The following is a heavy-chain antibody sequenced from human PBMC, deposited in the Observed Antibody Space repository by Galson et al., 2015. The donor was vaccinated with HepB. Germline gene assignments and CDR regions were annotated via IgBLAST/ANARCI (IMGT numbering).Heavy chain of an antibody. CDR1: GVTIPSYS. CDR3: TRKHASYECYNMDV. Sequence: SLRLSCAASGVTIPSYSMNWVRKAPGKGLEWLAYIWDGRTTIFYAASVKGRFTISRDNSKNILYLHMNSLRGEDTAVFCCTRKHASYECYNMDVWGHGPPVTVTS. D-gene: IGHD5-24*01. CDR2: IWDGRTTI. V-gene: IGHV3-48*01. J-gene: IGHJ6*02.